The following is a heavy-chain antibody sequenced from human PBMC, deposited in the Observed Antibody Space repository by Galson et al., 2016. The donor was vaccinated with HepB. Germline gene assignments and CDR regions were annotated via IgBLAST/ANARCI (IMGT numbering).Heavy chain of an antibody. CDR1: GGTFSNYV. Sequence: SVKVSCKVSGGTFSNYVISWVRQAPGQGLEWMGGIIPSVGTVNYVQKFWGRIKSTADKSTSTAYMELSSLTSEDTAIYYCARGAGYCSNSYCYFDAFEIWGQGTRITVSS. CDR3: ARGAGYCSNSYCYFDAFEI. V-gene: IGHV1-69*06. D-gene: IGHD2-2*01. J-gene: IGHJ3*02. CDR2: IIPSVGTV.